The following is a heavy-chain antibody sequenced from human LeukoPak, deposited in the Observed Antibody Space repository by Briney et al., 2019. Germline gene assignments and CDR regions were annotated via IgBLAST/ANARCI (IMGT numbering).Heavy chain of an antibody. CDR2: INAGNGNT. V-gene: IGHV1-3*01. CDR3: ASLYYYGSGSYYPYYYYGMDV. Sequence: ASVKVSCKASGYTFTSYAMHWVRQAPGQRLEWMGWINAGNGNTKYSQKFRGRVTITRDTSASTAYMELSSLRSEDTAVYYCASLYYYGSGSYYPYYYYGMDVWGQGTTVTVSS. D-gene: IGHD3-10*01. CDR1: GYTFTSYA. J-gene: IGHJ6*02.